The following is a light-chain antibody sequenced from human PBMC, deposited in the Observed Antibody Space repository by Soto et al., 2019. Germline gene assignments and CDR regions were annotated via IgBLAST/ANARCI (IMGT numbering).Light chain of an antibody. Sequence: QSALTQPASVSGSPVQSITISCTGTSSDVGGYNYVSWYQQHPGKAPKLMIYEVSNRPSGVSNRFSGSKSGNTASLTISGLQAEDEAAYYCSSYTSSSTWVFGGGTQLTVL. CDR1: SSDVGGYNY. V-gene: IGLV2-14*01. CDR2: EVS. CDR3: SSYTSSSTWV. J-gene: IGLJ3*02.